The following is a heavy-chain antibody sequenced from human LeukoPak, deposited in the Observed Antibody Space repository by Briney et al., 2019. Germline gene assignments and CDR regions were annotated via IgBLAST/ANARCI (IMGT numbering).Heavy chain of an antibody. D-gene: IGHD1-14*01. CDR1: GGSISSYY. Sequence: PSETLSLTCTVSGGSISSYYWSWIRQPPGKGLEWIGYIYYSGSTNYNPSLKSRVTISVDTSKNQFSLKLSSVTAADTAVYYCARSPPEYEDYYYGMDVWGRGTTVTVSS. CDR3: ARSPPEYEDYYYGMDV. CDR2: IYYSGST. V-gene: IGHV4-59*01. J-gene: IGHJ6*02.